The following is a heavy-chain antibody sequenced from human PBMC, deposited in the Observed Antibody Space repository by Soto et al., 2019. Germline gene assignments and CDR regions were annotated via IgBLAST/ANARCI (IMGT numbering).Heavy chain of an antibody. J-gene: IGHJ4*02. D-gene: IGHD5-18*01. Sequence: PGGSLRLSCAASGFTFSSYGMHWVRQAPGKGLEWVAVISYDGSNKYYADSVKGRFTISRDNSKNTLYLQMSSLRAEDTAVYYCAKAERGYSYGPVDYWGQGTLVTVSS. CDR2: ISYDGSNK. CDR3: AKAERGYSYGPVDY. V-gene: IGHV3-30*18. CDR1: GFTFSSYG.